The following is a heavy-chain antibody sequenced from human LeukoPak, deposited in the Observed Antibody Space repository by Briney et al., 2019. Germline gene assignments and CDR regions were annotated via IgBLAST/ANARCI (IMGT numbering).Heavy chain of an antibody. CDR1: GFTFSSYS. D-gene: IGHD3-9*01. CDR3: ARDRGLFTLLRYFDWPIDY. J-gene: IGHJ4*02. CDR2: ISSSSSTI. V-gene: IGHV3-48*01. Sequence: QPGGSLRLSCAASGFTFSSYSMNWVRQAPGKGLEWVSYISSSSSTIYYADSVKGRFTISRDNAKNSLYLQMNSLRAEDTAVYYCARDRGLFTLLRYFDWPIDYWGQGTLVTVSS.